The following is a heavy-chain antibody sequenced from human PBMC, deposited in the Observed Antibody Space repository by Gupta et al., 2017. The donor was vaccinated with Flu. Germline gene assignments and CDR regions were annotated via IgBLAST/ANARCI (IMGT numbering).Heavy chain of an antibody. CDR3: ARDLYGGNLSGWFDP. CDR1: GFTFSSYA. J-gene: IGHJ5*02. CDR2: SGGGGRST. D-gene: IGHD4-23*01. Sequence: EVQLLESGGGLVQPGGSLRLSCAASGFTFSSYALSWVRQAPGKGWEWVSASGGGGRSTYYEDTGKGRFTISRDNSKNTLYLQMNSLRAEDTAVYYCARDLYGGNLSGWFDPGGQGTLVTVSS. V-gene: IGHV3-23*01.